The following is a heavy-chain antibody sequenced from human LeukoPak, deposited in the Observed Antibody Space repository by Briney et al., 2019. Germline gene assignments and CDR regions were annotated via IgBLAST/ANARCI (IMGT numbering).Heavy chain of an antibody. CDR2: ISSSSSYI. D-gene: IGHD5-24*01. J-gene: IGHJ4*02. CDR1: GFTFSSYS. V-gene: IGHV3-21*01. Sequence: GGSLRLSCAASGFTFSSYSMNWVRQAPGKGLVWVSSISSSSSYIYYADSVKGRFTISRDNAKNSLYLQMNSLRAEDTAVYYCARAEVEMATIFFDYWGQGTLVTVSS. CDR3: ARAEVEMATIFFDY.